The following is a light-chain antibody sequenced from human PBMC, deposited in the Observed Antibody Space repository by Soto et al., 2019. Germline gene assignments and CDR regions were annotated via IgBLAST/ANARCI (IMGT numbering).Light chain of an antibody. CDR2: GAS. Sequence: EIVLTQSPGTLSLSPGERATLSCRASQSVSSSYLAWYQQKPGQAPRLLIYGASSSATGIPDRFSSSGSGTDFPLTISRLEPEDFAVYYCQQYGSSPPYTFGQGTKLEIK. CDR3: QQYGSSPPYT. V-gene: IGKV3-20*01. CDR1: QSVSSSY. J-gene: IGKJ2*01.